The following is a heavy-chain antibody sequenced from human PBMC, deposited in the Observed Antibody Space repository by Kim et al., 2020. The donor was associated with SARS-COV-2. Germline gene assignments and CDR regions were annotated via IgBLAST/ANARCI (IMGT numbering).Heavy chain of an antibody. D-gene: IGHD3-3*01. CDR2: IKSGEYP. J-gene: IGHJ6*03. V-gene: IGHV4-34*01. CDR1: GGSFKYYL. Sequence: SETLSLTCGVYGGSFKYYLWTWIRQPAGQGLEWIGDIKSGEYPKSNPSLRSRVSLSVDESKNQVSLQLSSVTAADTAVYYCARGVLVLPSLGRSAGSGRDTSHHIDVWGSGTAVTAS. CDR3: ARGVLVLPSLGRSAGSGRDTSHHIDV.